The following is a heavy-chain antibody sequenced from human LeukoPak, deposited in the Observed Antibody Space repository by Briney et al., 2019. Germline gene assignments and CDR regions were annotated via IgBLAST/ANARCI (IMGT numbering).Heavy chain of an antibody. J-gene: IGHJ4*02. Sequence: SETLSLTCAVYGGSFSGYYWGWIRQPPGKGLEWIGEINHSGSTNYNPSLKSRATISVDTSKNQFSLKLSSVTAADTAVYYCARGGTMIVVVNPFDYWGQGTLVTVSS. D-gene: IGHD3-22*01. CDR3: ARGGTMIVVVNPFDY. V-gene: IGHV4-34*01. CDR2: INHSGST. CDR1: GGSFSGYY.